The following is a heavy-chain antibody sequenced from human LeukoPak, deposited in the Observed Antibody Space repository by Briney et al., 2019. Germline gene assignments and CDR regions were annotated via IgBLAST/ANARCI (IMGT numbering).Heavy chain of an antibody. CDR2: INPNSGGT. Sequence: GASVKVSCKASGYTFTGYYMHWVRQAPGQGLEWMGRINPNSGGTNYAQKFQGRVTMTRDTSISTAYMELSRLRSDDTAVYYCARVTLIMVRGVIITSWFDPWGQGTLVTVSS. V-gene: IGHV1-2*06. CDR1: GYTFTGYY. CDR3: ARVTLIMVRGVIITSWFDP. J-gene: IGHJ5*02. D-gene: IGHD3-10*01.